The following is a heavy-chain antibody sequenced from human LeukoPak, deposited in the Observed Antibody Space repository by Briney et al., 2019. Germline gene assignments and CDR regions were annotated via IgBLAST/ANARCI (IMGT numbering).Heavy chain of an antibody. J-gene: IGHJ4*02. CDR1: GFTFSNYA. CDR2: ISGSGGGT. Sequence: GGSLRLSCAASGFTFSNYAMGWVRQAPGKGLEWVSLISGSGGGTYFADSVKGRFTISRDNSKNTLYLQMDGLRAEDTSIYYCAPDLRGSAWSLDDWGQGTPVIVSS. D-gene: IGHD6-13*01. CDR3: APDLRGSAWSLDD. V-gene: IGHV3-23*01.